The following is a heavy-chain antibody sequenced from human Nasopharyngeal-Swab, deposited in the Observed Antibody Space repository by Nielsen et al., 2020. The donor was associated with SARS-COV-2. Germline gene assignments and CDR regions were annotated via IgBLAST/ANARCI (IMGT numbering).Heavy chain of an antibody. V-gene: IGHV1-3*01. D-gene: IGHD1-1*01. CDR2: INAGNGLT. Sequence: ASVQVSCKASGYTFATYTMHWVRQAPGQRLESMGWINAGNGLTKYSQKFQGRVTISRDTSASTAYMELSSLRSDDTAVYYCARSTTTGNLDYWGQGTLVTVSS. J-gene: IGHJ4*02. CDR1: GYTFATYT. CDR3: ARSTTTGNLDY.